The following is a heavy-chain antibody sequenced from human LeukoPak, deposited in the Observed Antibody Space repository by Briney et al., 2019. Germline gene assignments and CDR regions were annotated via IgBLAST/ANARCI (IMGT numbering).Heavy chain of an antibody. CDR1: GFTFDDYG. J-gene: IGHJ4*02. D-gene: IGHD3-10*01. V-gene: IGHV3-15*01. CDR2: IKSKTDGGTT. CDR3: TTDNYGSGRGD. Sequence: GGSLRLSCAASGFTFDDYGMSWVRQAPGKGLEWVGRIKSKTDGGTTDYAAPVKGRFTISRDDSKNTLYLQMNSLKTEDTAVYYCTTDNYGSGRGDWGQGTLVTVSS.